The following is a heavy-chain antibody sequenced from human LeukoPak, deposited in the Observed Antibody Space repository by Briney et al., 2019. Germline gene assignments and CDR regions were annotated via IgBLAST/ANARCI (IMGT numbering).Heavy chain of an antibody. CDR1: GFTFSSYA. J-gene: IGHJ4*02. V-gene: IGHV3-23*01. CDR3: AKVKYYYDSSGYYSFDY. D-gene: IGHD3-22*01. Sequence: GGSLRLSCAASGFTFSSYAMSWVRQAPGKGLEWVSAISGSGGSTYYADSVKGRFTISRDNSKNTLYLQMNSLRAEDTAVYYCAKVKYYYDSSGYYSFDYWGQGTLVNVSS. CDR2: ISGSGGST.